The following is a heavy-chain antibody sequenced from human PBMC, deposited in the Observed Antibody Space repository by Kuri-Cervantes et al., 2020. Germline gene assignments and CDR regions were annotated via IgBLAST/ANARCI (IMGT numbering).Heavy chain of an antibody. CDR1: GYTFTGYY. Sequence: ASVKVSCKASGYTFTGYYMHWVRQAPGQGLEWMGWINPNSGGTNYAQKFQGWVTMTRDTSISTAYMELSRLRSDDTAVYYCARLPRLGELSPNAFDIWGQGTMVTVSS. J-gene: IGHJ3*02. CDR3: ARLPRLGELSPNAFDI. V-gene: IGHV1-2*04. D-gene: IGHD3-16*02. CDR2: INPNSGGT.